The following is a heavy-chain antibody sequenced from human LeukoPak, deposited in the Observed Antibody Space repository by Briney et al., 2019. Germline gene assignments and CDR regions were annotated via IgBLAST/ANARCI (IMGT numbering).Heavy chain of an antibody. CDR1: GFTFSSYA. Sequence: GGSLRLSCAASGFTFSSYAMHWVRQAPGKGLEYVSAISSNGGSTYYANSVKGRFTISRDNSKNTLYLQMGSLRAEDMAVYYCARGASYYDSSGYSESYYFDYWGQGTLVTVSS. D-gene: IGHD3-22*01. CDR2: ISSNGGST. J-gene: IGHJ4*02. V-gene: IGHV3-64*01. CDR3: ARGASYYDSSGYSESYYFDY.